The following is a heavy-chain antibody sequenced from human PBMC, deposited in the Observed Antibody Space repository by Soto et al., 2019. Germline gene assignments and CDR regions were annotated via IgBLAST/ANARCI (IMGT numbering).Heavy chain of an antibody. D-gene: IGHD6-6*01. J-gene: IGHJ4*02. CDR1: GGSVSSGSYY. CDR3: ARSSITPRLFMYPFDY. Sequence: SETLSLTCTVSGGSVSSGSYYWSWIRQPPGKGLECIGYIYYSGSTNYNPSLKSRVTISVDTSKNQFSLRLNSVTAADTAVYYCARSSITPRLFMYPFDYWGQGTLVTVSS. CDR2: IYYSGST. V-gene: IGHV4-61*01.